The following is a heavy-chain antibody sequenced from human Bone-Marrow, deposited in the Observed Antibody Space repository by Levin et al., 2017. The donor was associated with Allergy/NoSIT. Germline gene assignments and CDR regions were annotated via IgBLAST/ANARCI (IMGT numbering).Heavy chain of an antibody. Sequence: LAGGSLRLSCAASGFSFSTYAMSWVRQAPGKGLEWVSVISGSDGTTYYADSVKGRFTISRDNSKNTLYLQMNSLRAEDTAVYYCAKLGGWVVAPIPSNYYYMDVWGKGTTVTASS. CDR1: GFSFSTYA. J-gene: IGHJ6*03. V-gene: IGHV3-23*01. D-gene: IGHD2-15*01. CDR2: ISGSDGTT. CDR3: AKLGGWVVAPIPSNYYYMDV.